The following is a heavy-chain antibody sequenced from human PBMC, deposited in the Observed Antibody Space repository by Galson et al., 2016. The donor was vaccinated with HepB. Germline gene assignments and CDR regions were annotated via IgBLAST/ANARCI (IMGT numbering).Heavy chain of an antibody. Sequence: CAISGDSVSSNSAGWYWIRQSPSRGLEWLGRTYYRSKWHFDYAESVKSRITINPDTSKNEFSLHLSSVTPEDTAVYYCARSYLLGRGFGWWGPGTPVTVSS. CDR1: GDSVSSNSAG. J-gene: IGHJ4*02. CDR2: TYYRSKWHF. V-gene: IGHV6-1*01. D-gene: IGHD3-10*01. CDR3: ARSYLLGRGFGW.